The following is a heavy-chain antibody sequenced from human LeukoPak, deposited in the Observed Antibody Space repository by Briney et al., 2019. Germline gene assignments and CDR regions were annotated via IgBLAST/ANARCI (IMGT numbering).Heavy chain of an antibody. V-gene: IGHV3-21*01. Sequence: GGSLRLSCAASGFTFSSYSMNWVRQAPGKGLEWVSSISSSSSYIYYADSVKGRFTISRDNAKNSLYLQMNSLRAEDTAVYYCARGYRLEYSSSSGRVPCYFDYWGQGTLVTVSS. D-gene: IGHD6-6*01. CDR2: ISSSSSYI. J-gene: IGHJ4*02. CDR3: ARGYRLEYSSSSGRVPCYFDY. CDR1: GFTFSSYS.